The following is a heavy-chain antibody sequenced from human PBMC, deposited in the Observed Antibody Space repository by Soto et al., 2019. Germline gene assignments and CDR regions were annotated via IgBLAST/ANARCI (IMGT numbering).Heavy chain of an antibody. Sequence: EEQLVESGGGLVQPGRSLKLSCAASGFTFDDHAMHWVRQAPGKGLEWVSAISWNSGAIVYADSVRGRFTISRDNAKTSLDLQMDSLRVEDTALYYCATAIDYDCSGYDALELWGQGTVVTVSS. D-gene: IGHD3-22*01. CDR2: ISWNSGAI. CDR1: GFTFDDHA. CDR3: ATAIDYDCSGYDALEL. J-gene: IGHJ3*01. V-gene: IGHV3-9*01.